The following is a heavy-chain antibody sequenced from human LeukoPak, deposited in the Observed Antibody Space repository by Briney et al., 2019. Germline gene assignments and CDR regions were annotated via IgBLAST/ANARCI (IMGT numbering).Heavy chain of an antibody. Sequence: ASETPSLTCTVSGYSISSSYYWGWIRQPPGKGLEWIGSIYHSGSTYYNPSLKSRVTISVDTSKNQFSLKLSSVTAADTAVYYCARDSWSNYPPLNYFDYWGQGTLVTVSS. CDR2: IYHSGST. D-gene: IGHD4-11*01. J-gene: IGHJ4*02. CDR3: ARDSWSNYPPLNYFDY. CDR1: GYSISSSYY. V-gene: IGHV4-38-2*02.